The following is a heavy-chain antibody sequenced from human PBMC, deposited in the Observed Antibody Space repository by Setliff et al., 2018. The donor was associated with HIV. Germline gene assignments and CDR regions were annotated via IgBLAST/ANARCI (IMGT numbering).Heavy chain of an antibody. CDR1: GGSIRSHY. V-gene: IGHV3-11*01. J-gene: IGHJ4*02. Sequence: LSLTCTVSGGSIRSHYWSWIRQAPGKGLEWISYISGSGSTMYFADSVKGRFTISRDNAKNSLYLQMKSLRVEDTAVYYCARVHRGGVDRQRWRSFDYWGQGTLVTVSS. CDR3: ARVHRGGVDRQRWRSFDY. D-gene: IGHD4-17*01. CDR2: ISGSGSTM.